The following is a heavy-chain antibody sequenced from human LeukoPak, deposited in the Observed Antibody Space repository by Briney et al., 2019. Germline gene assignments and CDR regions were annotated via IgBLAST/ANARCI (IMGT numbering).Heavy chain of an antibody. CDR1: GGSISSNSYY. J-gene: IGHJ6*03. D-gene: IGHD3-16*01. CDR3: ARETSQKGAHYMDV. Sequence: PSETLSLTCAVSGGSISSNSYYWGWIRQPPGKGLEWIGSIYYSGSTNYNPSLKSRVTISVDTSKNQFSLKLSSVTAADTAVYYCARETSQKGAHYMDVWGKGTTVTISS. V-gene: IGHV4-39*07. CDR2: IYYSGST.